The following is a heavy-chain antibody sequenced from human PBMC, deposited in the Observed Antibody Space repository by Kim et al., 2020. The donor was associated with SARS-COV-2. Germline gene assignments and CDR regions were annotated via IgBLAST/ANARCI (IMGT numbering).Heavy chain of an antibody. CDR1: GGSISSYY. Sequence: SETLSLTCTVSGGSISSYYWSWIRQPPGKGLEWIGYIYYSGSTNYNPSLKSRVTISVDTSKNQFSLKLSSVTAADTAVYYCARDLGAVATSPGAFDYWGQGTLVTVSS. CDR3: ARDLGAVATSPGAFDY. J-gene: IGHJ4*02. D-gene: IGHD5-12*01. V-gene: IGHV4-59*01. CDR2: IYYSGST.